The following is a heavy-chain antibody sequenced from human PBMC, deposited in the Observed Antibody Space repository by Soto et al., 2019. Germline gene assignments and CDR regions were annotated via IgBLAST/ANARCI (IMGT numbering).Heavy chain of an antibody. D-gene: IGHD6-13*01. V-gene: IGHV4-59*01. J-gene: IGHJ4*02. CDR3: ARTEWGSSWFFDY. CDR2: IYYSGST. Sequence: SETLSLTCTVSGGSISSYYWSWIRQPPGKGLEWIGYIYYSGSTNYNPSLKSRVTISVDTSKNQFSLKLSSVTAADTAAYYCARTEWGSSWFFDYWGQGTLVTVSS. CDR1: GGSISSYY.